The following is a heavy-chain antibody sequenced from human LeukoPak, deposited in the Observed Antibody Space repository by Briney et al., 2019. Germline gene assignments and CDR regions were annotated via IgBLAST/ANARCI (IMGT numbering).Heavy chain of an antibody. Sequence: ASVKVSCKASGYTFTGYYMHWVRQAPGKGLEWMGGFDPEDGETIYAQKFQGRVTMTEDTSTDTAYMELSSLRSEDTAVYYCATAAVAGYFDYWGQGTLVTVSS. CDR3: ATAAVAGYFDY. CDR2: FDPEDGET. J-gene: IGHJ4*02. CDR1: GYTFTGYY. V-gene: IGHV1-24*01. D-gene: IGHD6-19*01.